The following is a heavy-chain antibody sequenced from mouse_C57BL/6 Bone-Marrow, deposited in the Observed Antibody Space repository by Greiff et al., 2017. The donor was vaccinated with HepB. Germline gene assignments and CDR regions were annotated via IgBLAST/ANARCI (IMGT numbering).Heavy chain of an antibody. Sequence: QVQLQQPGAELVKPGASVKLSCKASGYTFTSYWMHWVKQRPGQGLEWIGMIHPNSGSTNYNEKFKSKATLTVDKSSSTAYMQLSSLTSEDSAVYYCARSGTTVVARYFDVWGTGTTVTVSS. CDR3: ARSGTTVVARYFDV. V-gene: IGHV1-64*01. CDR2: IHPNSGST. D-gene: IGHD1-1*01. J-gene: IGHJ1*03. CDR1: GYTFTSYW.